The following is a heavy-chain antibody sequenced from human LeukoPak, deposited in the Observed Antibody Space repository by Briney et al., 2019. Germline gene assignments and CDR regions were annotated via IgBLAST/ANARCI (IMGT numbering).Heavy chain of an antibody. CDR2: INHSGST. Sequence: PSETLSLTCAVYGGSFSGYYWSWIRQPPGKGLEWIGEINHSGSTNYNPSLKSRVTISVDTSKNQFSLKLSSVTAADTAVYYCARGPGIAVAGSFDYWGQGTLVTVSS. D-gene: IGHD6-19*01. J-gene: IGHJ4*02. CDR1: GGSFSGYY. V-gene: IGHV4-34*01. CDR3: ARGPGIAVAGSFDY.